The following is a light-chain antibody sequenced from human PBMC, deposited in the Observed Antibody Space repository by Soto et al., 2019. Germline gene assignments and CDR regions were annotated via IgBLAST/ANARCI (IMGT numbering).Light chain of an antibody. CDR2: GAS. V-gene: IGKV3-20*01. Sequence: IALTQSPGTLSLSPGERATLSCRASQRVSSTYVAWYQHKPGQAPRLLIHGASIRATGIPDRFSGSGSGTDFTLTISRLEPEDFAVYYCHQYGTLPYAFGQGTKLQIK. J-gene: IGKJ2*01. CDR3: HQYGTLPYA. CDR1: QRVSSTY.